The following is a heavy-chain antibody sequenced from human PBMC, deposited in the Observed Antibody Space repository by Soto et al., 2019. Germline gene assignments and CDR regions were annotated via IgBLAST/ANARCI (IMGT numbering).Heavy chain of an antibody. CDR3: ARVWDYGDYVFDY. V-gene: IGHV4-59*01. J-gene: IGHJ4*02. CDR1: GGSISSYY. Sequence: SETLSLTCTVSGGSISSYYWSWIRQPPGKGLEWIGYIYYSGSTNYNPSLKSRVTISVDTSKNQFSLKLSSVTAADTAVYYCARVWDYGDYVFDYWGQGTLVTVSS. CDR2: IYYSGST. D-gene: IGHD4-17*01.